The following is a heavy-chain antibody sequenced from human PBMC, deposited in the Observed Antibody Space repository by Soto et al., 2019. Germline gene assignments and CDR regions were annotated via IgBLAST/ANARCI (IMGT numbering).Heavy chain of an antibody. CDR2: IYYSGST. D-gene: IGHD3-22*01. CDR1: GGSISSGDYY. CDR3: ARDTYYYDSSGYSDYYYGMDV. V-gene: IGHV4-30-4*01. Sequence: SETLSLTCTVSGGSISSGDYYWSWIRQPPGKGLERIGYIYYSGSTYYNPSLKSRVTISVDTSKNQFSLKLSSVTAADTAVYYCARDTYYYDSSGYSDYYYGMDVWGQGTTVTVSS. J-gene: IGHJ6*02.